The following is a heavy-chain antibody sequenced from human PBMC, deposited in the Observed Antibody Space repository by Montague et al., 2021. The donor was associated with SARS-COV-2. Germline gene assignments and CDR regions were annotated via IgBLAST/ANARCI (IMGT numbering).Heavy chain of an antibody. CDR1: GDSISSYY. CDR2: IYYSGST. CDR3: ARGSGWMGNAFDI. Sequence: SETLSLTCTVSGDSISSYYWSWIRQPPGKGLEWIGYIYYSGSTNYNPSLKSRVTISVDTSKNQFSLKLSSVTAADTAVYYCARGSGWMGNAFDIWGQGTMVTVSS. J-gene: IGHJ3*02. D-gene: IGHD6-19*01. V-gene: IGHV4-59*01.